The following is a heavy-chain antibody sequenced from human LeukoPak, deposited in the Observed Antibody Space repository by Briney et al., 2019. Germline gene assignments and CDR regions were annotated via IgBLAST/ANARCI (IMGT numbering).Heavy chain of an antibody. D-gene: IGHD5-18*01. J-gene: IGHJ4*02. CDR2: FDPEDGET. CDR3: ATDLATAMVKDQSNK. CDR1: GYTLTELS. Sequence: ASVKVSCKVSGYTLTELSMHWVRQAPGKGREWMGGFDPEDGETIYAQRFQGRVTMTEDTSTDTAYMELSSLRSEDTAVYYCATDLATAMVKDQSNKWGQGTLVTVSS. V-gene: IGHV1-24*01.